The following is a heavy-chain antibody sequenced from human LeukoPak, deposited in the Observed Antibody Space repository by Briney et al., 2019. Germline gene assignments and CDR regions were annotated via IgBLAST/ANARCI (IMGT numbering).Heavy chain of an antibody. D-gene: IGHD1-1*01. V-gene: IGHV3-30-3*01. CDR1: GFTFSSYA. CDR2: ISYDRGNR. J-gene: IGHJ4*02. Sequence: PGGSLRLSCAASGFTFSSYAMHWVRQAPGKGLEWVAVISYDRGNRYYADSVKGRFTISRDNSKNTLYLQMNSLRGEDTAVYYCARDRYNWNDGRRSVFDYWGQGTLVTVSS. CDR3: ARDRYNWNDGRRSVFDY.